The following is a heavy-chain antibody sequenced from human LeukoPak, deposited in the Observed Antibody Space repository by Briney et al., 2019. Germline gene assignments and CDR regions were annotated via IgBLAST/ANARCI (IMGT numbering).Heavy chain of an antibody. Sequence: PGGSLRLSCIRFGFTSRDYAVSWVRQAPRKGLECIGFIRSKVYGRTTEYAASVKGRFTISRDDSKSVAYLQMNSLKTEDTAVYYCTRDPYYFDSSGYYHHAFDIWGQGTMVAVSS. CDR2: IRSKVYGRTT. CDR3: TRDPYYFDSSGYYHHAFDI. CDR1: GFTSRDYA. V-gene: IGHV3-49*04. D-gene: IGHD3-22*01. J-gene: IGHJ3*02.